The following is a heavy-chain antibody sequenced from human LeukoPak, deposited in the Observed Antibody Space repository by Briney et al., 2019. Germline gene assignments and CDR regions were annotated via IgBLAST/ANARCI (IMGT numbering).Heavy chain of an antibody. Sequence: GGSLRLSCAASGLTFDDYAMHWVRQAPGKGLEWVSGISWNSGSIGYADSVKGRFTISRDNAKNSLYLQMNSLRAEDTALYYCAKGGFGVAMEVDYWGQGTLVTVSS. CDR2: ISWNSGSI. CDR1: GLTFDDYA. CDR3: AKGGFGVAMEVDY. J-gene: IGHJ4*02. V-gene: IGHV3-9*01. D-gene: IGHD3-3*01.